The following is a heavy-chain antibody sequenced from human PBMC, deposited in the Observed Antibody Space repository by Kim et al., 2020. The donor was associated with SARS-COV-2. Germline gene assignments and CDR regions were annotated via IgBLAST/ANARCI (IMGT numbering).Heavy chain of an antibody. V-gene: IGHV4-31*02. CDR3: ARATVNLFDY. J-gene: IGHJ4*02. CDR2: ST. Sequence: STYYNTSLKSRVTISVDTSKNQFSLKLSSVTAADTAVYYCARATVNLFDYWGQGTLVTVSS. D-gene: IGHD4-17*01.